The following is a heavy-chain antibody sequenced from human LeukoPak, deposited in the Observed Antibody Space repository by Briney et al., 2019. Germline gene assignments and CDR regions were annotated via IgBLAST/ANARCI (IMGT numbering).Heavy chain of an antibody. CDR2: INHSGST. Sequence: SETLSLTCTVSGGSISSTSYYWSWIRQPPGKGLEWIGEINHSGSTNYNPSLKSRVTISVDTSKNQFSLKLSSVTAADTAVYYCARWPGGYNWFDPWGQGTLVTVSS. CDR1: GGSISSTSYY. V-gene: IGHV4-39*07. D-gene: IGHD2-8*02. J-gene: IGHJ5*02. CDR3: ARWPGGYNWFDP.